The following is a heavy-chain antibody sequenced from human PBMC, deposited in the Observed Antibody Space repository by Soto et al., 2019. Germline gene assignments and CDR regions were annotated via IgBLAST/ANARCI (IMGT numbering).Heavy chain of an antibody. J-gene: IGHJ4*02. CDR1: GGSISSSSYY. D-gene: IGHD4-17*01. Sequence: QLQLQESGPALVKPSETLSLTCTVSGGSISSSSYYWGWIRQPPGKGLEWIGSIYYSGSTYYNPSRKSRVTISVDTSKNQFSLKLSSVTAADTAVYYCARQGTTVTTWLFDYWGQGTLVTVSS. V-gene: IGHV4-39*01. CDR2: IYYSGST. CDR3: ARQGTTVTTWLFDY.